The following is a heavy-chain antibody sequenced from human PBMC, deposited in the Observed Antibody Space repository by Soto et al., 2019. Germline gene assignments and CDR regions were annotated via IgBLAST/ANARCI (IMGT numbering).Heavy chain of an antibody. CDR2: IIPIFGTA. V-gene: IGHV1-69*13. J-gene: IGHJ6*02. CDR3: ATNAIVVVPAAIAHYYYYGMDV. D-gene: IGHD2-2*02. CDR1: GGTFSSYA. Sequence: SVKVSCKASGGTFSSYAISWVRQAPGQGLEWMGGIIPIFGTANYAQKFQGRVTITADESTSTAYMELSSLRSEDTAVYYRATNAIVVVPAAIAHYYYYGMDVWG.